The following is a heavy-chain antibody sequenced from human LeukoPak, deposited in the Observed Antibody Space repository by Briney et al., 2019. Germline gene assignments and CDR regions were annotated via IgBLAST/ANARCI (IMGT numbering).Heavy chain of an antibody. Sequence: KTGGSLRLSCAASGFTFSSYSMNWVRQAPGKGLEWVSSISSSSSDIYYADSVKGRFTISRDNAKNSLYLQMNSLRAEDTAVYYCAKDYQELTGYYLPTPVGFDYWGQGTLVTVSS. J-gene: IGHJ4*02. CDR1: GFTFSSYS. D-gene: IGHD3-9*01. V-gene: IGHV3-21*04. CDR3: AKDYQELTGYYLPTPVGFDY. CDR2: ISSSSSDI.